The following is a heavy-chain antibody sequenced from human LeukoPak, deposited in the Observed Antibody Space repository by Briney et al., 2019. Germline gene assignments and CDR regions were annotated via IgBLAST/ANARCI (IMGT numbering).Heavy chain of an antibody. Sequence: SETLSLTCTVSGGSISSYYWSWIRQPPGKGLEWIGYIYYSGSTNYNPSLKSRVTISVDTSKNQFSLKLSSVTAADTAVYYCAARIMITFGGVIVPGYFDYWGQGTLVTVSS. V-gene: IGHV4-59*01. CDR1: GGSISSYY. CDR3: AARIMITFGGVIVPGYFDY. CDR2: IYYSGST. J-gene: IGHJ4*02. D-gene: IGHD3-16*02.